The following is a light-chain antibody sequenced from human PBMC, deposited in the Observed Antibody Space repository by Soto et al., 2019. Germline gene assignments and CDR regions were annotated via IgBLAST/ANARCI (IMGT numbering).Light chain of an antibody. J-gene: IGKJ1*01. CDR3: LQDHNYPRA. CDR1: QDIRNE. Sequence: AIQMTQSPSSLSASVGDRVTITCRASQDIRNELGWYQQKPGKAPKVLIYTASNLQSGVPSRFSGSGSGTDFTLTISSLQPEDSATYYCLQDHNYPRAFGQGTKVEVK. CDR2: TAS. V-gene: IGKV1-6*01.